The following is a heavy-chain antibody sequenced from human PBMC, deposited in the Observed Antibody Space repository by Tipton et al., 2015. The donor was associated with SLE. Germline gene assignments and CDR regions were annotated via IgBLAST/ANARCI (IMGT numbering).Heavy chain of an antibody. CDR1: GDSISSGTYY. Sequence: GLVKPSETLSLTCSVSGDSISSGTYYWGWVRQPPGKELEWIGSVYYSGSTHYNPSLKSRLSIYLDRPQNQFSLRLTSVTAADTAVYYCSRQPDYVYWSQGTLVTVSS. V-gene: IGHV4-39*01. CDR2: VYYSGST. CDR3: SRQPDYVY. D-gene: IGHD4-17*01. J-gene: IGHJ4*01.